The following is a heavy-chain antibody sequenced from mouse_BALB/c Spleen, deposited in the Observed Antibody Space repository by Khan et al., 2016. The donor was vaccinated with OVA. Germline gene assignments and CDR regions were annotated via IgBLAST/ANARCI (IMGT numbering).Heavy chain of an antibody. Sequence: EVQLQELGPGLVKPSQSLSLTCTVTGYSITSGSAWYCLRHLPGNKLEWTGYISYSDFTNYNPSLKSRISITRNTSKNQFFLQLSPVTTEDATSYCCARSNYYVYYFDYWGQGTTLTVSS. CDR3: ARSNYYVYYFDY. CDR2: ISYSDFT. J-gene: IGHJ2*01. V-gene: IGHV3-2*02. CDR1: GYSITSGSA. D-gene: IGHD1-1*01.